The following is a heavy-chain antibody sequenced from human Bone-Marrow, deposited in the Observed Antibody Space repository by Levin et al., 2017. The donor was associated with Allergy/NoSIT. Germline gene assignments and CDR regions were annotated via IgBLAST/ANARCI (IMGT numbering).Heavy chain of an antibody. V-gene: IGHV4-61*01. J-gene: IGHJ4*02. CDR3: ARVGELDYYGSGSYYKN. CDR2: IYYSGST. D-gene: IGHD3-10*01. Sequence: SQTLSLTCTVSGGSVSSGSYYWSWIRQPPGKGLEWIGYIYYSGSTNYNPSLKSRVTISVDTSKNQFSLKLSSVTAADTAVYYCARVGELDYYGSGSYYKNWGQGTLVTVSS. CDR1: GGSVSSGSYY.